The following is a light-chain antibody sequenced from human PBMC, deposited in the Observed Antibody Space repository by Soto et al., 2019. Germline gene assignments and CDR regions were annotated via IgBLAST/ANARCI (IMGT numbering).Light chain of an antibody. Sequence: EIVLTQSPGTLSLSPGERATLSCRASQSVSSSYLAWYQQKPGQAPRLLIYDASSRATGIPDRFSGSGSGTDFTLTISRLEPEDFAVYYCQQYGSSPQTFGQGTRREIK. V-gene: IGKV3-20*01. CDR1: QSVSSSY. CDR3: QQYGSSPQT. J-gene: IGKJ5*01. CDR2: DAS.